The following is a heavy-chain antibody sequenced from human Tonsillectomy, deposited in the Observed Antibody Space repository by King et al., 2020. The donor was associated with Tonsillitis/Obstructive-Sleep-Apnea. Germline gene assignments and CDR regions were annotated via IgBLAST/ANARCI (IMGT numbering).Heavy chain of an antibody. D-gene: IGHD5-18*01. Sequence: VQLVESGGGVVQPGRSLRLSCAASGFTFSTYGMHWVRQAPGKGLEWVALIWYDGSNKYYADSVKGRFTISRDNSKNTLSLQMNSLRADDTAVFYCARGGYTGPQNRFYYYGMDVWGQGTTVTVSS. V-gene: IGHV3-33*01. CDR1: GFTFSTYG. J-gene: IGHJ6*02. CDR2: IWYDGSNK. CDR3: ARGGYTGPQNRFYYYGMDV.